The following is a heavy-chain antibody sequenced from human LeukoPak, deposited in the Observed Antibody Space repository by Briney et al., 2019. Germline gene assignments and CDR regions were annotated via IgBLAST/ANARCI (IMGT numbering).Heavy chain of an antibody. CDR3: ARTYYDTTGPPGY. D-gene: IGHD3-22*01. CDR2: LNIDGSST. J-gene: IGHJ4*02. CDR1: GFTFSSHW. Sequence: GGSLRLSCAASGFTFSSHWMHWVRQAPGKGLVWVSRLNIDGSSTSYADSVKGRFTISRDNAKDTLYLRMNSLRVEDTAVYYCARTYYDTTGPPGYWGQGTLVTVSS. V-gene: IGHV3-74*01.